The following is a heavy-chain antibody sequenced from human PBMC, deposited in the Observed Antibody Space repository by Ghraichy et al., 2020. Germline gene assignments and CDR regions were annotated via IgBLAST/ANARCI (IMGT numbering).Heavy chain of an antibody. J-gene: IGHJ3*02. D-gene: IGHD2/OR15-2a*01. CDR1: GGSFSGYY. Sequence: SETLSLTCAVYGGSFSGYYWGWISQPPGKGLEWIGEINHSGSTNYNPSLKSRVTISVDTSKNQFSLKLSSVTAADTAVYYCARGPPQDFPFAFDIWGQGTMVTVSS. V-gene: IGHV4-34*01. CDR3: ARGPPQDFPFAFDI. CDR2: INHSGST.